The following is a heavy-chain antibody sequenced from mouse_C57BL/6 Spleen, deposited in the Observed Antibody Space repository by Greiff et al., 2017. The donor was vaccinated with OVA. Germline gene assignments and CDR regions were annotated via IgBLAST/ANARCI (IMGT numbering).Heavy chain of an antibody. CDR3: ARGASSYGYWDY. CDR2: INPSNGGT. J-gene: IGHJ2*01. D-gene: IGHD1-1*01. Sequence: QVQLQQPGTELVKPGASVKLSCKASGYTFTSYWMHWVKQRPGQGLEWIGNINPSNGGTNYNEKFKSKATLTVDKSSSTAYMQLSSLTSEDSAVYYGARGASSYGYWDYWGQGTTLTVSS. V-gene: IGHV1-53*01. CDR1: GYTFTSYW.